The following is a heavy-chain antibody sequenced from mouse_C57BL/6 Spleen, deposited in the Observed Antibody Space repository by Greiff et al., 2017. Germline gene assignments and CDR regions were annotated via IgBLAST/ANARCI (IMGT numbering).Heavy chain of an antibody. V-gene: IGHV2-2*01. CDR1: GFSFTSYG. CDR3: ARNKVGRGAMDY. J-gene: IGHJ4*01. CDR2: IWSGGST. Sequence: QVQLKQSGPGLVQPSQSLSITCTVSGFSFTSYGVHWVRQSPGKGLEWLGVIWSGGSTDYNAAFISRLSISKDKSKSQVFFKMNSLQADDTAIDYCARNKVGRGAMDYWGQGTSVTVSS. D-gene: IGHD4-1*01.